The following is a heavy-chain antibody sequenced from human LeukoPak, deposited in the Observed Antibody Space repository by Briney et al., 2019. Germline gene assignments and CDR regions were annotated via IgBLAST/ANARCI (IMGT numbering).Heavy chain of an antibody. CDR1: GYTFTGYY. V-gene: IGHV1-2*02. CDR2: INPNSGGT. CDR3: ARDRGSLVDMATGAFYYFDY. J-gene: IGHJ4*02. D-gene: IGHD5-24*01. Sequence: ASVKVSCKASGYTFTGYYMHWVRQAPGQGLEWMGWINPNSGGTNYAQKFQGRVTMTRDTSISTAYMELSRLRSDDTAVYYCARDRGSLVDMATGAFYYFDYWGQGTLVTVSS.